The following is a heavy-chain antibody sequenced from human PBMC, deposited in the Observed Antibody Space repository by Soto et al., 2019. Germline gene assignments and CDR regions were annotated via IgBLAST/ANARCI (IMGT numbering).Heavy chain of an antibody. CDR1: GFTFSSYW. J-gene: IGHJ6*02. Sequence: GGSLRLSCAASGFTFSSYWMHWVRQAPGKRLVWVSRINSDGSTTNYADSVKGRFTISRDNAKNILYLQMNSLRAEDTAVYYCAKVDVPAASPYYYGMDVWGQGTTVTVSS. V-gene: IGHV3-74*01. D-gene: IGHD2-2*01. CDR3: AKVDVPAASPYYYGMDV. CDR2: INSDGSTT.